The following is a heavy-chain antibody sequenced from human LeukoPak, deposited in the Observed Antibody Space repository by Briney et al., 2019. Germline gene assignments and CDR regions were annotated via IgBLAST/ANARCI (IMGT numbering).Heavy chain of an antibody. Sequence: ASVKVSCXASGYTFTAYYMHWVRQAHGQGLEWVGLVNPNNGDTKYAQKFQGRVTMTRDTSVSTAYMELSRLRSDDTAVYYCARDSRVTNGDYWGQGTLVTVSS. CDR2: VNPNNGDT. J-gene: IGHJ4*02. D-gene: IGHD3-10*01. V-gene: IGHV1-2*02. CDR1: GYTFTAYY. CDR3: ARDSRVTNGDY.